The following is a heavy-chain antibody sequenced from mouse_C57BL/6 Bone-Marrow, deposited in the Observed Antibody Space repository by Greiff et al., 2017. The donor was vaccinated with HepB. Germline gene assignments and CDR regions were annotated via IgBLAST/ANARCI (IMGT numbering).Heavy chain of an antibody. CDR3: ARGGLRQGFAY. CDR1: GFTFSDYG. Sequence: EVMLVESGGGLVQPGGSLKLSCAASGFTFSDYGIAWVRQAPRKGPEWVAFISNLAYSIYYADTVTGRFTISRENAKNTLYLEMSSLRSEDTAMYYCARGGLRQGFAYWGQGTLVTVSA. V-gene: IGHV5-15*01. J-gene: IGHJ3*01. D-gene: IGHD2-2*01. CDR2: ISNLAYSI.